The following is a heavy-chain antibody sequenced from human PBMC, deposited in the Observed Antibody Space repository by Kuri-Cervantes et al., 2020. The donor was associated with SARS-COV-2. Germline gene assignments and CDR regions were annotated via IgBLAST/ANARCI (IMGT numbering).Heavy chain of an antibody. CDR3: ARDAGIFGVVTRNDAFDI. CDR1: GFTFSSYA. D-gene: IGHD3-3*01. V-gene: IGHV3-30-3*01. J-gene: IGHJ3*02. Sequence: GESLKISCAASGFTFSSYAMHWVRQAPGKGLEWVAVISYDGSNKYYADSVKGRFTIPRDNSKNTLYLQTNSLRSEDTAVYYCARDAGIFGVVTRNDAFDIWGQGTMVTVSS. CDR2: ISYDGSNK.